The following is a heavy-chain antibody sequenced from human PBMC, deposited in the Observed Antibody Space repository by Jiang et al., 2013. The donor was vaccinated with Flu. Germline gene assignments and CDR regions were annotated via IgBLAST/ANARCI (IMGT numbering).Heavy chain of an antibody. Sequence: KPSETLSLTCTVSGGSISSYYWSWIRQPAGKGLEWIGRIYTSGSTNYNPSLKSRVTMSVDTSKNQFSLKLSSVTAADTAVYYCASEGVYDILTGHDAFDIWGQGTMVTVSS. J-gene: IGHJ3*02. V-gene: IGHV4-4*07. CDR1: GGSISSYY. CDR2: IYTSGST. CDR3: ASEGVYDILTGHDAFDI. D-gene: IGHD3-9*01.